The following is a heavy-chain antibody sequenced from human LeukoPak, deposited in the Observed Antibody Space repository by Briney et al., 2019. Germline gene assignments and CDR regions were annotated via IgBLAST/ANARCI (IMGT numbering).Heavy chain of an antibody. CDR1: GYTFTSYY. D-gene: IGHD5-12*01. CDR2: INPSGGST. CDR3: ARVVGDGATYGPFDY. Sequence: ASVKVSCKASGYTFTSYYMHWVRQAPGQGLEWMGIINPSGGSTSYAQKFQGRVTMTRDTSTSTVYMELSSLRSEDTAVYYCARVVGDGATYGPFDYWGQGTLVTVSS. J-gene: IGHJ4*02. V-gene: IGHV1-46*01.